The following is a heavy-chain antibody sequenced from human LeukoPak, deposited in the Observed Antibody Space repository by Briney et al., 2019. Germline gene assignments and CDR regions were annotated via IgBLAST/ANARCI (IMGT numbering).Heavy chain of an antibody. D-gene: IGHD6-13*01. CDR3: ARETGYSSSLLDY. Sequence: SETLSLTCTVSGGSISSHYWSWIGQPPGKGLEWIGYIYYSGSTNYNPSLKSRVTISVDTSKNQFSLKLSSVTAADTAVYYCARETGYSSSLLDYWGQGTLVTVSS. J-gene: IGHJ4*02. CDR1: GGSISSHY. V-gene: IGHV4-59*11. CDR2: IYYSGST.